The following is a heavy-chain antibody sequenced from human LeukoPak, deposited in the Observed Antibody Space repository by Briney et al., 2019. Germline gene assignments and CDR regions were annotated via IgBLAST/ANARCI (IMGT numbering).Heavy chain of an antibody. CDR2: IYYSGST. CDR1: GGSISSYY. Sequence: SSETLSLTCTVSGGSISSYYWSWIRQPPGKGLEWIGYIYYSGSTNYNPSLKSRVTISVDTSKNHFSLKLSSVTAADTAVYYCASSCSGSYLEWVRGYYFDYWGQGTLVTVSS. J-gene: IGHJ4*02. CDR3: ASSCSGSYLEWVRGYYFDY. V-gene: IGHV4-59*01. D-gene: IGHD3-10*02.